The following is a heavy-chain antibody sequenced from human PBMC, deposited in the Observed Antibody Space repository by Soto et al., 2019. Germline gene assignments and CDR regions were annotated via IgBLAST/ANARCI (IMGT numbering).Heavy chain of an antibody. CDR2: ISSSGGTI. CDR3: ARTRSCDY. CDR1: GFTFSSYE. V-gene: IGHV3-48*03. J-gene: IGHJ4*02. Sequence: VGSLRLSCAASGFTFSSYEMNWVRQAPGKGLEWVSYISSSGGTIYYADSVKGRFTISRDNAKNSLYLQMNSLRAEDTAVYYCARTRSCDYWGQGTLVTVSS.